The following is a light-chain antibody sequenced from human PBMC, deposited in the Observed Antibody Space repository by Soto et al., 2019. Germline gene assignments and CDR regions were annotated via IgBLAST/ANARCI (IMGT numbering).Light chain of an antibody. Sequence: EMVLTQSPGSLSLSPGQRATLSCRASQSVDTTFFDWYQKKPGQAPRLLIYGASKRATSIPDRFSGSGSGSDFTLIISRLEPEDFAVYYCQQYMSSVTFGQGTKVEIK. CDR2: GAS. CDR1: QSVDTTF. J-gene: IGKJ1*01. CDR3: QQYMSSVT. V-gene: IGKV3-20*01.